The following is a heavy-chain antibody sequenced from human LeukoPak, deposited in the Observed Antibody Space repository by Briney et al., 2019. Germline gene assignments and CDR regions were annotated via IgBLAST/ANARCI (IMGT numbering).Heavy chain of an antibody. D-gene: IGHD6-19*01. Sequence: GRSLRLSCAASGFTFNSYAMHWVRQAPGKGLEWVAVISSDGSNNYYADSVKGRFTISRDNSKNTLYLQVNSLRAEDTAVYYCARDRYSSGWYGDFDCWGQGTLVTVSS. CDR2: ISSDGSNN. CDR3: ARDRYSSGWYGDFDC. V-gene: IGHV3-30-3*01. J-gene: IGHJ4*02. CDR1: GFTFNSYA.